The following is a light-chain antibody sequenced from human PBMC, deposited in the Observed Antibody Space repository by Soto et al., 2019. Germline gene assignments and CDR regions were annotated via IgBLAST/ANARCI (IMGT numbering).Light chain of an antibody. J-gene: IGKJ1*01. CDR2: AAS. Sequence: DIQMTQSPSSLSASVGDRVTITYRASQTISTYLNWYQQKPGKAPKLLIYAASNLQSGVPSTFSGSGSGTDFTLTISSLQPEDFATYFCQQSYSTPRTFGQGTKVDIK. CDR3: QQSYSTPRT. V-gene: IGKV1-39*01. CDR1: QTISTY.